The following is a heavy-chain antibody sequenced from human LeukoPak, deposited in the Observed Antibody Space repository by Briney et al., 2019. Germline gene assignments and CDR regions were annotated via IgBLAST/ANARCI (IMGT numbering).Heavy chain of an antibody. D-gene: IGHD1-1*01. CDR2: INHSGST. Sequence: SETLSLTCAVYGGSFSGYYWSWIRQPPGKGLEWIGEINHSGSTNYNPSLKSRVTISVDTSKNQFSLKLSSVTAADTAVYYCARARMRRGTVDYWGQGTLVTVSS. CDR1: GGSFSGYY. J-gene: IGHJ4*02. CDR3: ARARMRRGTVDY. V-gene: IGHV4-34*01.